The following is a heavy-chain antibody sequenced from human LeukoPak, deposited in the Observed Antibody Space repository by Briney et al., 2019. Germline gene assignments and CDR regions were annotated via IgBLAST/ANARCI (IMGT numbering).Heavy chain of an antibody. V-gene: IGHV3-48*02. CDR2: ISSSSSTI. Sequence: GGSLRLSCAASGFTFSSYGMNWVRQAPGKGLEWVSYISSSSSTIYYADSVKGRLTISRDNAKNSLYLQMDSLRDEDTAVYYCAPHRDGSYPFDYWGQGTLVTVSS. CDR1: GFTFSSYG. J-gene: IGHJ4*02. D-gene: IGHD1-26*01. CDR3: APHRDGSYPFDY.